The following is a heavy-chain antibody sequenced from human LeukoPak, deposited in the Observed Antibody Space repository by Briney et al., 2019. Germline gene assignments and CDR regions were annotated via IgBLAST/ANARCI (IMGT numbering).Heavy chain of an antibody. Sequence: GGSLRLSCTASGFTLRNYWMHWVRQVPGKRLVWVSRISGDGSVTNYADSVQGRFTISRDNAKNILYLQINNLRSEDTAVYYCTRYSSSSGGASYYFDYWGHGTLITVSS. CDR2: ISGDGSVT. CDR1: GFTLRNYW. V-gene: IGHV3-74*01. CDR3: TRYSSSSGGASYYFDY. J-gene: IGHJ4*01. D-gene: IGHD6-6*01.